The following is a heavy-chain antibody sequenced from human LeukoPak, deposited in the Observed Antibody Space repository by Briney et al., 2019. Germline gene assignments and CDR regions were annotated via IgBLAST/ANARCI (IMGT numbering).Heavy chain of an antibody. J-gene: IGHJ6*02. CDR3: ARGGYDYYYGMDV. CDR2: IIPIFGTA. CDR1: GGTFGRYA. V-gene: IGHV1-69*13. Sequence: SVKVSCKASGGTFGRYAISWVRQAPGQGLEWMGGIIPIFGTANYAQKFQGRVTITADESTSTAHMELSSLRSEDTAVYYCARGGYDYYYGMDVWGQGTTVTVSS. D-gene: IGHD5-12*01.